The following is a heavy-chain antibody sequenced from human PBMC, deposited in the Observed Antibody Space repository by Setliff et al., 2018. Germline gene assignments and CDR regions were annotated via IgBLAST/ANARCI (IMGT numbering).Heavy chain of an antibody. V-gene: IGHV3-49*03. CDR3: TRAYYYDSSGSLSPDY. Sequence: GSLRLSCTASGFTFGDYAMSWLRQAPGKGLEWVGFIRGKPYGGTTEYAASVKGRFTISRDDSKSIAYLQMNSLKTEDTAVYYCTRAYYYDSSGSLSPDYWGQGTLVTVSS. D-gene: IGHD3-22*01. J-gene: IGHJ4*02. CDR1: GFTFGDYA. CDR2: IRGKPYGGTT.